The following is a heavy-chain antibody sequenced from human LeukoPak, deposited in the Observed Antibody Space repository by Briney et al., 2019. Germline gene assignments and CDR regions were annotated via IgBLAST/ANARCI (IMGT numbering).Heavy chain of an antibody. D-gene: IGHD3-3*01. V-gene: IGHV4-31*03. Sequence: SETLSLTCTVSGVSTSSGGYYWSWIRQHPGKGLEYIGYIYYSGSTYYNPSLKSRVTLSVDTSKNQFSLKLSSVTAADTAIYYCARGFMAPPYYFDYWGQGTLVTVSS. CDR3: ARGFMAPPYYFDY. J-gene: IGHJ4*02. CDR1: GVSTSSGGYY. CDR2: IYYSGST.